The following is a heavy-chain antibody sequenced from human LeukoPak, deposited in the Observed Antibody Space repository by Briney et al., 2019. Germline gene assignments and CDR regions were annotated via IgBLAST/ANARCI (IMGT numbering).Heavy chain of an antibody. V-gene: IGHV7-4-1*02. CDR2: INTNTGNP. Sequence: ASVKVPCKASGYIFDIYALIWVRQAPGQGLELMGWINTNTGNPTYAQGFTGRFVFSLDTSVSTAYLQISSLKAEDTAAYYCARDYTLTLGTTTYFQHWGQGTLVTVSS. CDR3: ARDYTLTLGTTTYFQH. J-gene: IGHJ1*01. D-gene: IGHD1-7*01. CDR1: GYIFDIYA.